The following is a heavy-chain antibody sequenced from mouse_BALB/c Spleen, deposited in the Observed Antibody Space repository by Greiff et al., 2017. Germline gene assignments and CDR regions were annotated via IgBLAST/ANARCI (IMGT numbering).Heavy chain of an antibody. CDR1: GYSFTGYF. CDR2: INPYNGDT. J-gene: IGHJ2*01. V-gene: IGHV1-37*01. CDR3: GRGEGIYDGLPYYFDY. D-gene: IGHD2-3*01. Sequence: EVQLQESGPELVKPGASVKISCKASGYSFTGYFMNWVKQSHGKSLEWIGRINPYNGDTFYNQKFKGKATLTVDKSSSTAHMELLSLTSEDSAVYYCGRGEGIYDGLPYYFDYWGQGTTLTVSS.